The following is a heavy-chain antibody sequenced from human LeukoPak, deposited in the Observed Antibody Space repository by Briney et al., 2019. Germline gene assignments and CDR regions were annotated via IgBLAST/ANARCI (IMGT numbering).Heavy chain of an antibody. V-gene: IGHV4-59*01. CDR2: IYYSGST. D-gene: IGHD3/OR15-3a*01. Sequence: SETVSLTCTVSGGSISSYYWSWIRQPPGKGLEWIGYIYYSGSTNYNPSLKSRVTMSVDTSKNQFSLKLSSVTAADTAVYYCARWTGPTDYWGQGTLVTVSS. J-gene: IGHJ4*02. CDR1: GGSISSYY. CDR3: ARWTGPTDY.